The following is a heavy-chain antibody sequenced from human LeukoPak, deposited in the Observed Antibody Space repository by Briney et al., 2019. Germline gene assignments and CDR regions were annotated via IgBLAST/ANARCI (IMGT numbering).Heavy chain of an antibody. CDR2: ISGSGGST. D-gene: IGHD3-9*01. J-gene: IGHJ5*02. V-gene: IGHV3-23*01. CDR3: AKAILNYQEKWFDP. CDR1: GFTFSHYG. Sequence: GGSLRLSCAASGFTFSHYGMSWVRQAPGKGLEWVSSISGSGGSTYYADSVKGRFTISRDNSKNTLYLQMNSLTVEDTAVYYCAKAILNYQEKWFDPWGQGTLVTVSS.